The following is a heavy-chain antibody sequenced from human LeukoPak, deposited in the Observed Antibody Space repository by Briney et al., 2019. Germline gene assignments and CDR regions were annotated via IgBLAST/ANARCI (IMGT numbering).Heavy chain of an antibody. CDR1: GFTFSSYA. CDR2: ISYDGSNK. Sequence: GGSLRLSCAASGFTFSSYAMHWVRQAPGKGLEWVAVISYDGSNKYYADSVKGRFTISRDNSKNTLYLQMNSLRAEDTAVYYCARTREVVVLDYWGQGTLVTVSS. CDR3: ARTREVVVLDY. V-gene: IGHV3-30-3*01. D-gene: IGHD2-2*01. J-gene: IGHJ4*02.